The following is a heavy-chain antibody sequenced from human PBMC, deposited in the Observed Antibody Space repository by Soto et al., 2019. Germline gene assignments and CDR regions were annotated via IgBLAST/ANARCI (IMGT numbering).Heavy chain of an antibody. Sequence: SETLSLTCAVSGGSISSGGYSWSWIRQPPGKGLEWIGYIYHSGSTYYNPSLKSRVTISVDTSKNQFSLKLSSVTAADTAVYYCARDRSYDFWSGLRGWFDPWGQGTLVTVSS. D-gene: IGHD3-3*01. J-gene: IGHJ5*02. CDR2: IYHSGST. CDR3: ARDRSYDFWSGLRGWFDP. CDR1: GGSISSGGYS. V-gene: IGHV4-30-2*05.